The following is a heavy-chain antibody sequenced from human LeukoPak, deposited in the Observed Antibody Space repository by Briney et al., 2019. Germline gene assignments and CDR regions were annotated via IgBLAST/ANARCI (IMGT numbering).Heavy chain of an antibody. V-gene: IGHV4-30-4*08. J-gene: IGHJ4*02. D-gene: IGHD2-2*01. CDR2: IYYSGST. Sequence: PSQTLSLTCTVSGGSISSGDYYWSWIRQPPGKGLVWIVYIYYSGSTYYNPSLKSRVTISVDTSKNQFSLKLSPVTAADTAVYYCARDTYQYHFDYWGQGTLVTVSS. CDR3: ARDTYQYHFDY. CDR1: GGSISSGDYY.